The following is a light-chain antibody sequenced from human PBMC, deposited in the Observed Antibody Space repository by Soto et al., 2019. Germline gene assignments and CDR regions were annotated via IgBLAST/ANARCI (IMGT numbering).Light chain of an antibody. J-gene: IGKJ5*01. V-gene: IGKV3-15*01. CDR1: QSVTYD. Sequence: EIVSTQSPATLSVSPGERATLSFRASQSVTYDQLAWYRQTPGQAPRLLIYGASTRATGIPARFSGSGSGTEFTLTISSLQSEDFAVYYCQQRSNWGITFGQGTRLEIK. CDR2: GAS. CDR3: QQRSNWGIT.